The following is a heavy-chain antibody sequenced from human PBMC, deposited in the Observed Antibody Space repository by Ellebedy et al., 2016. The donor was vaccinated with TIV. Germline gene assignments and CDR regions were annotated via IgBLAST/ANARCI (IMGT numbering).Heavy chain of an antibody. Sequence: GSLRLXXTVSGYSISSGYYWGWIRQPPGKGLEWIGSIYHSGSTYYNPSLKSRVTISVDTSKNQFSLKLSSVTAADTAVYYCARVRDLYYYGSGSTFDYWGQGTLVTVSS. CDR2: IYHSGST. CDR3: ARVRDLYYYGSGSTFDY. CDR1: GYSISSGYY. D-gene: IGHD3-10*01. J-gene: IGHJ4*02. V-gene: IGHV4-38-2*02.